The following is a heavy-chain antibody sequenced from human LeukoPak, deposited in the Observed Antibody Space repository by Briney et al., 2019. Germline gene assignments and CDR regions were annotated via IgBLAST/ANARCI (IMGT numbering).Heavy chain of an antibody. CDR1: GYTLTSYG. V-gene: IGHV1-18*01. CDR3: ARAGYCSSTSSYHDWFDP. CDR2: ISAYNVNT. J-gene: IGHJ5*02. Sequence: ASVKVSCKASGYTLTSYGISWVRQAPGQGLEWMGWISAYNVNTNYSQKLQGRVTMTTDTSTSTAYMELGSMRSDVTAVYYCARAGYCSSTSSYHDWFDPWGQGTLVTVSS. D-gene: IGHD2-2*01.